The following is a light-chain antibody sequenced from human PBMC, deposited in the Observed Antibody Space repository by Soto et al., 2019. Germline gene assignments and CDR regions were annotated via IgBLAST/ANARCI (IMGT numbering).Light chain of an antibody. CDR1: QSIRTK. V-gene: IGKV3D-15*01. J-gene: IGKJ4*01. CDR2: GAS. Sequence: EIVMTQSPVTLSVSPGERVTLSCGASQSIRTKLAWYQQKPGQAPRLLILGASTRATGIPARFSGSGSGTEFTLTISSLRSEDFAIYYCQQYSNWPPITFGGGTKVDNK. CDR3: QQYSNWPPIT.